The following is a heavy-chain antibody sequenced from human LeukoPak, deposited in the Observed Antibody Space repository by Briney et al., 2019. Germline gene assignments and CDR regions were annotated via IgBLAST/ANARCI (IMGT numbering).Heavy chain of an antibody. CDR2: IKQDGSEK. J-gene: IGHJ6*03. CDR3: ARATRGYSYGFGIVYYYMDV. CDR1: GFTFSSYW. Sequence: GGSLRLFCAASGFTFSSYWMSWVRQAPGKGLEWVANIKQDGSEKYYVDSVTSRFTISRDNGKNSLYLQMNSLRAEDTAVYYCARATRGYSYGFGIVYYYMDVWGKGTTVTISS. V-gene: IGHV3-7*04. D-gene: IGHD5-18*01.